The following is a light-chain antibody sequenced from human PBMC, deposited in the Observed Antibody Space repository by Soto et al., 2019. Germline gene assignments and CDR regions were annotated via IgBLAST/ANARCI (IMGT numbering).Light chain of an antibody. J-gene: IGKJ5*01. V-gene: IGKV3-20*01. CDR1: QSVSSSY. Sequence: SPGTLSLSPGERATLSCRASQSVSSSYLAWYQQKPGQAPRLLIYGASSRATGIPDRFSGSGSGTDFTLTISRLAPEDFAVYYCQQYGSSPFTFGQGTRLEIK. CDR2: GAS. CDR3: QQYGSSPFT.